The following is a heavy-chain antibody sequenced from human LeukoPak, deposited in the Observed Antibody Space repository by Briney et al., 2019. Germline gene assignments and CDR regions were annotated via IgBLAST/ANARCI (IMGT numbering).Heavy chain of an antibody. CDR2: IYHSGST. J-gene: IGHJ3*02. V-gene: IGHV4-30-2*01. Sequence: SETLSLTCTVSGGSISSGGYYWSWIRQPPGKGLEWIGYIYHSGSTYYNPSLKSRVTISVDTSKNQFSLKLSSVTAADTAVYYCARRTASALEGFDIWGQGTMVTVSS. CDR1: GGSISSGGYY. D-gene: IGHD6-19*01. CDR3: ARRTASALEGFDI.